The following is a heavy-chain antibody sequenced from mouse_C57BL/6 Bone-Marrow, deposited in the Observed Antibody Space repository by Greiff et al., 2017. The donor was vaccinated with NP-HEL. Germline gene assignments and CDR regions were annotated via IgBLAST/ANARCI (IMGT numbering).Heavy chain of an antibody. CDR3: ARGYYDYDVDYAMDY. D-gene: IGHD2-4*01. V-gene: IGHV7-1*01. J-gene: IGHJ4*01. CDR2: SRNKANDYTT. Sequence: EVNVVESGGGLVQSGRSLRLSCATSGFTFSDFYMEWVRQAPGKGLEWIAASRNKANDYTTEYSASVKGRFIVSRDTSQSILYLQMNALRAEDTAIYYCARGYYDYDVDYAMDYWGQGTSVTVSS. CDR1: GFTFSDFY.